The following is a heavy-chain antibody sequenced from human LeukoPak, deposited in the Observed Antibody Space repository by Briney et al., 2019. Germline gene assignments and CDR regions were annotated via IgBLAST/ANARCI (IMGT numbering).Heavy chain of an antibody. D-gene: IGHD2-15*01. Sequence: GGSLRLSCAASGFTFSDYAMHWVRLAPGKGLEWVAVISFDGNNKYYADSVKGRFTISRDNSKNTLYLQMNSLRVEDTAVYSCTRGPRPLRYCSGGSCPSYYSGMDVWGQGTTVTVSS. V-gene: IGHV3-30*04. CDR3: TRGPRPLRYCSGGSCPSYYSGMDV. CDR2: ISFDGNNK. CDR1: GFTFSDYA. J-gene: IGHJ6*02.